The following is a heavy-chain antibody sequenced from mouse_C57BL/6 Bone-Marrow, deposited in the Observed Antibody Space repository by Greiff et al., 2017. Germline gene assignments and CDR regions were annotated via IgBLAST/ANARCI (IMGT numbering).Heavy chain of an antibody. D-gene: IGHD1-1*01. CDR3: ASPYYCGSSFLDY. CDR1: GFNIKDYY. Sequence: VQLQQSGAELVKPGASVKLSCTASGFNIKDYYMHWVKQRTEQGLEWIGRIDPEDGETKYAPKFPGKATITADTSSNTAYLQLSILTSADTAVYYCASPYYCGSSFLDYWGQGTTLTVSS. CDR2: IDPEDGET. J-gene: IGHJ2*01. V-gene: IGHV14-2*01.